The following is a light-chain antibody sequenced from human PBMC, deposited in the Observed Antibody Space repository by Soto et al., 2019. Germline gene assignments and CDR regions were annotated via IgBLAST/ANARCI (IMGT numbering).Light chain of an antibody. J-gene: IGKJ4*01. CDR1: QSVSSH. CDR2: DAS. V-gene: IGKV3-11*01. Sequence: EIVLTQSPATLSLSPGERVTLSCRASQSVSSHLAWYQQKPGQAPRLLIYDASNRATGIPARFSGSGSGTDFTLTISSLEPEDFAVYYCQQRSNWPPLTFGGGTKVDIK. CDR3: QQRSNWPPLT.